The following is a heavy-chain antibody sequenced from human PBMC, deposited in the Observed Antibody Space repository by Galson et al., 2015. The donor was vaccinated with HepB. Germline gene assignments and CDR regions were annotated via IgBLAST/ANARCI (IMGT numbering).Heavy chain of an antibody. D-gene: IGHD3-22*01. Sequence: SVKVSCKASGGTFSSYAISWVRQAPGRGLEWMGGIIPIFGTANYAQKFQGRVTITADESTSTAYMELSSLRSEDTAVYYCARSHYDSSGYFFFDYWGQGTLVTVSS. CDR2: IIPIFGTA. CDR3: ARSHYDSSGYFFFDY. J-gene: IGHJ4*02. V-gene: IGHV1-69*13. CDR1: GGTFSSYA.